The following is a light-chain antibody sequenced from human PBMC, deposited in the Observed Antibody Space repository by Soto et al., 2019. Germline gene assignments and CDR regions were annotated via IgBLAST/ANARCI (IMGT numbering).Light chain of an antibody. Sequence: QSALTQPASVSGSPGQSITISCTGTSSDVGGYNFVSWYQQHPGKAPKLMIYDVNKRPSGVPDRFSGSKSGNTASLTISGLQAEDEADYYCCAYAGRYTWVFGGGTKLTVL. CDR2: DVN. J-gene: IGLJ3*02. CDR1: SSDVGGYNF. CDR3: CAYAGRYTWV. V-gene: IGLV2-11*01.